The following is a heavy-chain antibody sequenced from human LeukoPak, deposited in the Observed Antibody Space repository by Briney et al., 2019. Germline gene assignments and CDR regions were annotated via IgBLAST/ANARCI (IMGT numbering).Heavy chain of an antibody. J-gene: IGHJ5*02. CDR2: IYYSGGT. Sequence: SETLSLTCTVSGGSISSYYWSWIRQPPGKGLEWIGYIYYSGGTNYNPSLKSRVTISVDTSKNQFSLKLSSVTAADTAVYYCARAPFWSGYFSLDPWGQGTLVTVSS. D-gene: IGHD3-3*01. V-gene: IGHV4-59*01. CDR1: GGSISSYY. CDR3: ARAPFWSGYFSLDP.